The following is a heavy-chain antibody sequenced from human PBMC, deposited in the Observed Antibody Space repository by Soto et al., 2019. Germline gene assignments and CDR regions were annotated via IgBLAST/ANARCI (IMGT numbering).Heavy chain of an antibody. J-gene: IGHJ6*02. V-gene: IGHV1-69*13. CDR3: ARNSVQALGKASIVVVVAATGRDYYYGMGV. Sequence: SVKVSCKASGGTFSSYAISWVRQAPGQGLEWMGGIIPIFGTANYAQKFQGRVTITADESTSTAYMELSSLRSEDTAVYYCARNSVQALGKASIVVVVAATGRDYYYGMGVWGQGTTVTASS. CDR2: IIPIFGTA. D-gene: IGHD2-15*01. CDR1: GGTFSSYA.